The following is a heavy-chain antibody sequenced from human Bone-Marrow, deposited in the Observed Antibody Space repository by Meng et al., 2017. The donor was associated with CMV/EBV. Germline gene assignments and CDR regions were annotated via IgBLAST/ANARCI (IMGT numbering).Heavy chain of an antibody. J-gene: IGHJ4*02. V-gene: IGHV3-23*01. D-gene: IGHD3-3*01. CDR1: GFTFSNFA. CDR3: ARVTYYDFWSGYYLDY. CDR2: ISGSGGST. Sequence: GESLKISCATSGFTFSNFAMSWVRQAPGKGLEWVSSISGSGGSTYYADSVKGRFTISRDNSKNTLYLQMNSLRAEDTAVYYCARVTYYDFWSGYYLDYWGQGTLVTVSS.